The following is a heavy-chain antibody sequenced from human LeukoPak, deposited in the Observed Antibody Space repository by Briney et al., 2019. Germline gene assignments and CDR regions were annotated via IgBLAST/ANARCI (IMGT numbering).Heavy chain of an antibody. V-gene: IGHV4-4*02. CDR3: ARVSRITMIVVVIQEYYFDY. Sequence: PSGTLSLTCAVSGGSISSTNWWTWVRQPPGKGLEWIGEIFHSGSTNYNPSLKSRATISVDTSKNQFSLKLSSVTAADTAVYYCARVSRITMIVVVIQEYYFDYWGQGTLVTVSS. CDR2: IFHSGST. J-gene: IGHJ4*02. D-gene: IGHD3-22*01. CDR1: GGSISSTNW.